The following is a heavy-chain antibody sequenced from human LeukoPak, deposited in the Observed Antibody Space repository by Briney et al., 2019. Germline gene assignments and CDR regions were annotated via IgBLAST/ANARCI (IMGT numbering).Heavy chain of an antibody. J-gene: IGHJ4*02. D-gene: IGHD3-10*01. CDR3: ARAVRPDY. V-gene: IGHV3-21*01. CDR2: ISTSSTYI. Sequence: GGSLRLSCAASGFAFYSYNMNWVRQVPGKGLEWVSSISTSSTYIYYADSVKGRFTISRDNAKNSLYLQMNSLRAEDTAMYYCARAVRPDYWGQGTLVTVSS. CDR1: GFAFYSYN.